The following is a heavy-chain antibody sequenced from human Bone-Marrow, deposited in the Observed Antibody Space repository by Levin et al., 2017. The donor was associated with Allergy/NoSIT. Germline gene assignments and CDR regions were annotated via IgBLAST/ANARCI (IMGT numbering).Heavy chain of an antibody. CDR2: ISSSSSYI. CDR3: ARDRTGYSSSWPEDAFDI. CDR1: GFTFSSYS. J-gene: IGHJ3*02. Sequence: GESLKISCAASGFTFSSYSMNWVRQAPGKGLEWVSSISSSSSYIYYADSVKGRFTISRDNAKNSLYLQMNSLRAEDTAVYYCARDRTGYSSSWPEDAFDIWGQGTMVTVSS. D-gene: IGHD6-13*01. V-gene: IGHV3-21*01.